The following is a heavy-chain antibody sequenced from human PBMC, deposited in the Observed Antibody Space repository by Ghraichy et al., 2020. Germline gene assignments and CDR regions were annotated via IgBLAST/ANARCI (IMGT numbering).Heavy chain of an antibody. CDR2: MYYSGTT. CDR3: ARIKGDFHYYGMDC. J-gene: IGHJ6*02. Sequence: SETLSLTCTVSGGSISSYYWSWIRQPPGKGLELIGYMYYSGTTNYNPSLKSRATIAVDTSKNQFSLTLTSVAAADTAVYYCARIKGDFHYYGMDCWGLGPTVIVSS. D-gene: IGHD3-10*01. CDR1: GGSISSYY. V-gene: IGHV4-59*01.